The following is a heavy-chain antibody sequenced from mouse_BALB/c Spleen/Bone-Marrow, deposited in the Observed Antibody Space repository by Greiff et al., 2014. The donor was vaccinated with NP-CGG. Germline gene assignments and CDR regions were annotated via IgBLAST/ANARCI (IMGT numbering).Heavy chain of an antibody. V-gene: IGHV4-1*02. CDR3: AGNGYYGWIAY. J-gene: IGHJ3*01. D-gene: IGHD1-1*01. CDR2: INPDSSTI. CDR1: GFDSSRYW. Sequence: EVMLVESGGGLVQPGGSLKLSCAASGFDSSRYWMTWVRQAPGKGLEWIGEINPDSSTINYTPSLKDKFIISRDNAKNTLYLQMSKVRSEDTALYYCAGNGYYGWIAYWGQGTLVTVSA.